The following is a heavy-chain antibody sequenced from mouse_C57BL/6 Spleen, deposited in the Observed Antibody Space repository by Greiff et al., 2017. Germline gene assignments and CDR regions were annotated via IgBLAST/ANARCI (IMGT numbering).Heavy chain of an antibody. CDR3: ARSFYYGTQAWVAD. J-gene: IGHJ3*01. D-gene: IGHD2-1*01. V-gene: IGHV1-53*01. CDR1: GYTFTSYW. Sequence: QVQLQQPGTELVKPGASVKLSCKASGYTFTSYWMHWVKQRPGQGLEWIGNINPSNGGTNYNEKFKSKATLTVDNSSSTAYMQLSSLTSEDSAVYYCARSFYYGTQAWVADWGQGTLVTVSA. CDR2: INPSNGGT.